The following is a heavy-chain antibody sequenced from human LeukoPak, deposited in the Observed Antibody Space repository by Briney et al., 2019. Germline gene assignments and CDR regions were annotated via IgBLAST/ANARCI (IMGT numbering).Heavy chain of an antibody. CDR2: VYTSGST. Sequence: SETLSLTRTVSGGSISGGYWSWIRQPPGRGLEWISYVYTSGSTNYNPSLKSRVTISVDTSKSQFALKLSSVTAADTAVYYCAKSYFDYSTYYSYYFNLWGQGALVTVSS. V-gene: IGHV4-4*09. J-gene: IGHJ4*02. D-gene: IGHD4-11*01. CDR3: AKSYFDYSTYYSYYFNL. CDR1: GGSISGGY.